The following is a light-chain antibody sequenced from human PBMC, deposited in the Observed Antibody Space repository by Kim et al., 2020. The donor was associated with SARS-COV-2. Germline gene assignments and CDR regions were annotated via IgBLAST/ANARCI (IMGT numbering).Light chain of an antibody. V-gene: IGKV1-5*03. CDR2: MAS. CDR3: QQYNSYPYT. Sequence: DIQMTQSPSTLSASVGDRVTIACRASQTISSWLAWYQQQPGKAPKLLIYMASSLESGVPSRFSGSGSGTEFTLTISSLQPDDFATYYCQQYNSYPYTFGQGTKLEI. CDR1: QTISSW. J-gene: IGKJ2*01.